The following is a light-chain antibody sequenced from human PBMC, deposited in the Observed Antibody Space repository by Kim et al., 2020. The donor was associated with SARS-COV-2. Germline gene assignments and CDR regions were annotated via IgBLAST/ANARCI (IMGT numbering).Light chain of an antibody. CDR2: DAT. J-gene: IGKJ4*01. Sequence: EIKMTQSPAILSVSPGETATLSCRATQSIGNRLAWFQQKPGQAPALVINDATTRATGVPTRFSGSGSGTEFTLTISGLKSEDFAVYYCQQYDKRPLTFGGGNKMDIK. V-gene: IGKV3-15*01. CDR3: QQYDKRPLT. CDR1: QSIGNR.